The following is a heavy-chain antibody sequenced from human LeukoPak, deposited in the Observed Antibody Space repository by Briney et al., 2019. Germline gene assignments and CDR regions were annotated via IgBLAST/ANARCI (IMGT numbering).Heavy chain of an antibody. CDR1: GGSFSGYY. V-gene: IGHV4-34*01. Sequence: SETLSLTCAVYGGSFSGYYWSWIRQPPGKGLEWIGEINHSGSTNYNPSLKSRVTISVDTSKNQFPLKLSSVTAADTAVYYCASKGAAAGTRGLYNWFDPWGQGTTVTVSS. CDR3: ASKGAAAGTRGLYNWFDP. CDR2: INHSGST. D-gene: IGHD6-13*01. J-gene: IGHJ5*01.